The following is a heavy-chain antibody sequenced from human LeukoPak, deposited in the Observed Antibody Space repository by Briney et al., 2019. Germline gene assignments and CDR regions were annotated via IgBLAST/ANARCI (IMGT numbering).Heavy chain of an antibody. J-gene: IGHJ4*02. CDR2: INWNGGST. CDR1: GFTSDDYG. Sequence: GGSLRLSCAASGFTSDDYGMHWVRQAPGKGLEWVSGINWNGGSTRYTDSVKGRFTISRDNAKNSLYLQMNSLRAEDTALYYCVRPRDGYNPRGYYFDYWGQGTLVTVSS. V-gene: IGHV3-20*04. D-gene: IGHD5-24*01. CDR3: VRPRDGYNPRGYYFDY.